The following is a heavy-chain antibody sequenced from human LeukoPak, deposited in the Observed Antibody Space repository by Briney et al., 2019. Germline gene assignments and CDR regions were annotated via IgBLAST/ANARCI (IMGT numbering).Heavy chain of an antibody. D-gene: IGHD2-2*01. J-gene: IGHJ6*02. CDR1: GFTVSSNY. Sequence: GGSLRLSCAASGFTVSSNYMSWVRQAPGKGLEWVSVVYSGGSTYYADSVKGRFTISRDNSKNTLYLQMNSLRAEDTAVYYCARDKDGYCSSTSCYYYYGMDVWGQGATVTVSS. CDR3: ARDKDGYCSSTSCYYYYGMDV. CDR2: VYSGGST. V-gene: IGHV3-66*01.